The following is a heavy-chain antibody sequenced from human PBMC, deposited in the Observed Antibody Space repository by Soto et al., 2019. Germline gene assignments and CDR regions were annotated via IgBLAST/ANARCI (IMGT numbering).Heavy chain of an antibody. CDR3: AGGWFGEFGEYFDY. CDR1: GYTFTSYG. Sequence: QVQLVQSGAEVKKPGASVKVSCKASGYTFTSYGISWVRQAPGQGLEWMGWISAYNGNTNYAQKLQGRVTMTTDTSKSTAYMGVGGLGTDDTGVYYCAGGWFGEFGEYFDYWGQGNLGTRSS. D-gene: IGHD3-10*01. J-gene: IGHJ4*02. CDR2: ISAYNGNT. V-gene: IGHV1-18*01.